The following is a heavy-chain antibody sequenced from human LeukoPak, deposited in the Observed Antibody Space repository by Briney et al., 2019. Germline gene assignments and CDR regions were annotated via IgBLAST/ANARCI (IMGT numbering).Heavy chain of an antibody. J-gene: IGHJ6*02. Sequence: PGGSLRLSCAASGFTFSSYGMNWVRQSPGKGLEWVSFISSSGTTIYYEDSVKGRFTISRDNAENSLYLQMSSLRAEDTAVYYCAAATGHYYYYGMDVWGQGTTVTVSS. D-gene: IGHD6-13*01. CDR2: ISSSGTTI. CDR3: AAATGHYYYYGMDV. CDR1: GFTFSSYG. V-gene: IGHV3-48*01.